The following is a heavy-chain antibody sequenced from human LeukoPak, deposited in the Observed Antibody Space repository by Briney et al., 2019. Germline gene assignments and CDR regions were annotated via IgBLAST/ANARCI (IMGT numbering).Heavy chain of an antibody. CDR1: GFSLSTSGVG. D-gene: IGHD2-2*01. Sequence: ESGPTLVKPTQTLTLTCTFSGFSLSTSGVGVGWIRQPPGKALEWLALIYWNDDKRYSPSLKSRLTITKDTSKNQAVLTMTNMDPVDTATYYRAHVLLVVPAAPWFDYWGQGTLVTVSS. J-gene: IGHJ4*02. V-gene: IGHV2-5*01. CDR3: AHVLLVVPAAPWFDY. CDR2: IYWNDDK.